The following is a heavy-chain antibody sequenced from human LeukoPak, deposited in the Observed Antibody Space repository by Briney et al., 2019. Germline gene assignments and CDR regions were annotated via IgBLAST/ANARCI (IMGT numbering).Heavy chain of an antibody. Sequence: SVKVSCKASGGTFSSYAISWVRQAPGQGLEWMGGIIPIFGTANYAQKFQGRVTITADESTSTAYMELSSLRSEDTAVYYCAGLFPPGSAFDIWAKGQWSPSLQ. D-gene: IGHD3-10*02. J-gene: IGHJ3*02. CDR1: GGTFSSYA. V-gene: IGHV1-69*01. CDR2: IIPIFGTA. CDR3: AGLFPPGSAFDI.